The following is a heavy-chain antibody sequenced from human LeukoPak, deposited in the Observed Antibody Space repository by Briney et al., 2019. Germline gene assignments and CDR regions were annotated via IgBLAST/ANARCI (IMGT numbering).Heavy chain of an antibody. D-gene: IGHD3-10*01. CDR2: FYHGGST. CDR1: GYSLTTGYY. CDR3: ARDARYYYGSGSYYNAFDY. J-gene: IGHJ4*02. V-gene: IGHV4-38-2*02. Sequence: SETLCLTCTVSGYSLTTGYYWDWIRQPPGKGLKWFGTFYHGGSTYYNPSLKSRVTISVDTSKNQFSLKLSSVTAADTAVYYCARDARYYYGSGSYYNAFDYWGQGTLVTVSS.